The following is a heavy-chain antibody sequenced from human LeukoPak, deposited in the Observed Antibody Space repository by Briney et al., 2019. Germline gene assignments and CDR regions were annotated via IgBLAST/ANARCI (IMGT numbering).Heavy chain of an antibody. CDR3: ARGDGWLVDY. CDR1: GFTFSSYW. J-gene: IGHJ4*02. CDR2: IKQDGGGK. D-gene: IGHD3-9*01. V-gene: IGHV3-7*01. Sequence: PGGSLRLSCAASGFTFSSYWMSWVRQAPGKGLEWVANIKQDGGGKYYVDSVKGRFTISRDNAKNSLYLQMNSLRAGDAAVYYCARGDGWLVDYWGQGTLVTVSS.